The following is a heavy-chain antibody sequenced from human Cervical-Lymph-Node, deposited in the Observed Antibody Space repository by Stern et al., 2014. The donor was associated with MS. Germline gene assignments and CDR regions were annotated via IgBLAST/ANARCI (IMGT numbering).Heavy chain of an antibody. CDR1: GYSFTTHW. CDR2: VYPGDSYT. CDR3: ARHPYSGYFSYGGGFDY. Sequence: EVQLVESGAEVKKSGESLKISCKGSGYSFTTHWIAWVRQTPGKGLEWMGIVYPGDSYTTYSPSFQGQVTISADKSINTAYLHWSSLKASDTAMYYCARHPYSGYFSYGGGFDYWGQGTLVTVSS. D-gene: IGHD5-12*01. J-gene: IGHJ4*02. V-gene: IGHV5-51*01.